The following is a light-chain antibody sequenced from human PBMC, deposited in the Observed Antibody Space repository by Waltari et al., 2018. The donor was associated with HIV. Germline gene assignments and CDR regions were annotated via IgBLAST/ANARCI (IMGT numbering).Light chain of an antibody. V-gene: IGLV2-8*01. J-gene: IGLJ2*01. CDR3: TSYAGSNNLL. Sequence: QSALTQPHSASGSPGQSVTISCTGTSSDVGGHNYVSWYQQHPGKAPQLMMFEVSQRPSGVPVRFFGSKSGNTASLTVSGLQADDVADYYCTSYAGSNNLLFGGGTNLFVL. CDR1: SSDVGGHNY. CDR2: EVS.